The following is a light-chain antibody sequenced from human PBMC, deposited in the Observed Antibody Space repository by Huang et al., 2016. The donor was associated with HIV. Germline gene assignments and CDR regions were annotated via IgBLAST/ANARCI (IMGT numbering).Light chain of an antibody. V-gene: IGKV3-15*01. CDR1: QSVGGN. J-gene: IGKJ4*01. Sequence: EIVMTQSPVTLSVSPGERATLSRRATQSVGGNLAWYQQKPGQAPRLLIYGASTKATGNPARFSGTRSGREFTLTITSLLSEDSAVYYCQQYGTWPPLTFGGGTKVEIK. CDR2: GAS. CDR3: QQYGTWPPLT.